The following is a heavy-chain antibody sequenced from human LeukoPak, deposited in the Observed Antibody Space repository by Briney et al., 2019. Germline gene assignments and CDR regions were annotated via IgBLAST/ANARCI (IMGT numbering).Heavy chain of an antibody. D-gene: IGHD3-22*01. CDR1: GFTFSSYG. J-gene: IGHJ4*02. Sequence: GGSLRLSCAASGFTFSSYGMGWVRQAPGKGLEWVSSISGGGETTYYADSVKGRFPISRDNSKNTLYLQMNSLKPHDTGVYYCARGSENYDSSAYYYDLGDYWGQGTLVSVSS. CDR3: ARGSENYDSSAYYYDLGDY. CDR2: ISGGGETT. V-gene: IGHV3-23*01.